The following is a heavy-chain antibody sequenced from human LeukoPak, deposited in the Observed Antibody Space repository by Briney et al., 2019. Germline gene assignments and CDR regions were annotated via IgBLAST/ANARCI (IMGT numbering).Heavy chain of an antibody. CDR2: ISSSSSYI. D-gene: IGHD3-22*01. CDR1: GFTFSSYS. V-gene: IGHV3-21*01. J-gene: IGHJ4*02. Sequence: PGGSLRLSCGASGFTFSSYSMNWVRQAPGKGLEWVSSISSSSSYIYYADSVKGRFTISRDNAKNSLYLQMNSLRAEDTAVYYCAREPYDSSGLDYWGQGTLVTVSS. CDR3: AREPYDSSGLDY.